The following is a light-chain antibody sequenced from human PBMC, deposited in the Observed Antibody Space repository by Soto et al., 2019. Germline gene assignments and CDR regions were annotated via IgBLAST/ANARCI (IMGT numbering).Light chain of an antibody. CDR3: CSYAD. CDR1: SSDVGGYNY. CDR2: DVS. J-gene: IGLJ1*01. Sequence: QSVLTQPRSVSGSPGQSVTISCTGTSSDVGGYNYVSWYQQHPGKAPKLMIYDVSKRPSGVPDRFSGSKSGNTASLTISGLQAEDEADYYCCSYADFGTGTKVTV. V-gene: IGLV2-11*01.